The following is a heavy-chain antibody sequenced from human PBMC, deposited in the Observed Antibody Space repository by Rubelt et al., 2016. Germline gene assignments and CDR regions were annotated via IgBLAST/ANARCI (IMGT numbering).Heavy chain of an antibody. D-gene: IGHD2-8*01. CDR2: INPNSGGT. V-gene: IGHV1-2*02. J-gene: IGHJ4*02. Sequence: QVQLVQSGAEVKKPGASVKVSCKASGYTFTGYYMHWVRQAPGQGLEWMGWINPNSGGTHYAQTCQGRVTMTRATSTSSAYTGLSRLRSDDTAVYYCARDVYVITRPYYFEYWGQGTPFTASS. CDR1: GYTFTGYY. CDR3: ARDVYVITRPYYFEY.